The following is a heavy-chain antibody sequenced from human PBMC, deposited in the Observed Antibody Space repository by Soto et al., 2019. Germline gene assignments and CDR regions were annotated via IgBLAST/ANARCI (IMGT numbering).Heavy chain of an antibody. CDR2: MNLDTGGT. D-gene: IGHD5-18*01. Sequence: QVQLVQSGAEVKKPGASVRVSCEASGYRFTNYYIHWVRQAPGQGLEWMGRMNLDTGGTTYAQKFQGRVTMTRDTSISTAYMELSSVQSDYTAMYYCARDGNFAFRGYSFGFDFWGQGTLLTVSS. CDR1: GYRFTNYY. CDR3: ARDGNFAFRGYSFGFDF. V-gene: IGHV1-2*06. J-gene: IGHJ4*02.